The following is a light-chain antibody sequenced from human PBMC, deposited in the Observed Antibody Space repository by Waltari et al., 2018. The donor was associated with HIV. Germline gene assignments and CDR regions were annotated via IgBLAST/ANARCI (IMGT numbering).Light chain of an antibody. Sequence: DIQMTQSPSSLSASVGDRVTITCQASQDISNYLNWYQQKPGKAPKLLINDASNLETGVPSRFSGSGSGTDFTFTISSLQPEDIATYYCQQYISYSPYTFGQGTKLEIK. J-gene: IGKJ2*01. V-gene: IGKV1-33*01. CDR2: DAS. CDR3: QQYISYSPYT. CDR1: QDISNY.